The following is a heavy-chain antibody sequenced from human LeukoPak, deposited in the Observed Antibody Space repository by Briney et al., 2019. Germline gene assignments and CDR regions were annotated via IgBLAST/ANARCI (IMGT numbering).Heavy chain of an antibody. V-gene: IGHV3-23*01. CDR3: AKDPNGDYVGAFDS. J-gene: IGHJ3*02. Sequence: PGGSLRLSCAASGFTSMNYAMNWDRQAPGKGREWVTVLIGSSGSTDYADSVKGRFDISRDNSKNTVYLQMSSLRAEAAALYYCAKDPNGDYVGAFDSWGQGTTVIVSS. CDR2: LIGSSGST. CDR1: GFTSMNYA. D-gene: IGHD4-17*01.